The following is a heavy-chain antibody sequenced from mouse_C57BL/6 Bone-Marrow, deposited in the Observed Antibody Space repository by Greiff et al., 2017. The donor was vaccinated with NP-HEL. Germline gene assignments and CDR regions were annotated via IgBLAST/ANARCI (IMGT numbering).Heavy chain of an antibody. J-gene: IGHJ4*01. CDR2: IDPANGNT. CDR3: AGATVVANYAMDY. Sequence: EVQRVESVAELVRPGASVKLSCTASGFNIKNTYMHWVKQRPEQGLEWIGRIDPANGNTKYAPKFQGKATITADTSSNTAYLQLSSLTSEDTAIYYCAGATVVANYAMDYWGQGTSVTVSS. V-gene: IGHV14-3*01. D-gene: IGHD1-1*01. CDR1: GFNIKNTY.